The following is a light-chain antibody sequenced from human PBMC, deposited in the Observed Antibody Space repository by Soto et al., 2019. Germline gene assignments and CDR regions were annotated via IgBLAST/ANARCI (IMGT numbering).Light chain of an antibody. CDR1: HRDVGGYNY. CDR2: EVT. J-gene: IGLJ2*01. Sequence: SVLAQPASVSGSPGQAITISCAGTHRDVGGYNYVSWYQQYPGKAPKLIIYEVTYRPSGVSTRFSGSKSGNTASLTISGLHAEDEADYYCSSYSSSSALDVIFGGGTKLTVL. V-gene: IGLV2-14*01. CDR3: SSYSSSSALDVI.